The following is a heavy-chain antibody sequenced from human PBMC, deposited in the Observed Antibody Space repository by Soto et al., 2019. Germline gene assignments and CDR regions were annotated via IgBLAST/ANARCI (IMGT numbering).Heavy chain of an antibody. J-gene: IGHJ6*02. CDR3: ERHWGHEYFDWLRDNYGMDV. Sequence: SETPSLTCTVSGGSISISSYYWGWIRQPPGKGLEWIGSIYYSGSTYYNPSLKSRVTISVDTSKNQFSLKLSSVTAADTAVYYCERHWGHEYFDWLRDNYGMDVWGQGTRVTVSS. D-gene: IGHD3-9*01. CDR1: GGSISISSYY. CDR2: IYYSGST. V-gene: IGHV4-39*01.